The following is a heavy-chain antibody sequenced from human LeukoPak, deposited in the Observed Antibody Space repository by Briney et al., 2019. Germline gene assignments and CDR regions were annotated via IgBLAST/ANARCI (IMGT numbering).Heavy chain of an antibody. V-gene: IGHV3-66*01. Sequence: LTGGSLRLSCAASGFTVSSNYMSWVRQAPGKGLEWVSVIYSGGSTYYADSVKGRFTISRDNSKNTLYLQMNSPRAEDTAVYYCARDNKLLWFGDRGAFDIWGQGTMVTVSS. CDR1: GFTVSSNY. J-gene: IGHJ3*02. D-gene: IGHD3-10*01. CDR3: ARDNKLLWFGDRGAFDI. CDR2: IYSGGST.